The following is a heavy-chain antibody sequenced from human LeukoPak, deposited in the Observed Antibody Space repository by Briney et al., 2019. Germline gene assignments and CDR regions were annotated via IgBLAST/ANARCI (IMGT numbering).Heavy chain of an antibody. D-gene: IGHD2-2*01. V-gene: IGHV4-39*01. CDR3: ARMCTSAGCYPAGTYN. CDR2: IDESGTT. CDR1: GGSVSSSEHY. J-gene: IGHJ4*02. Sequence: SETLSFTCTVSGGSVSSSEHYWDWIRQPPGKGLEWVATIDESGTTYYNPSLKSRSTMSVDTSRNQFSLKLSSVTAADTAVYYCARMCTSAGCYPAGTYNGGQGTLVTVSS.